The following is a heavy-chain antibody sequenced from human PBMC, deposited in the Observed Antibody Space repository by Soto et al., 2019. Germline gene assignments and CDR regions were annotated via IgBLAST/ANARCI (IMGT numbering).Heavy chain of an antibody. J-gene: IGHJ4*02. CDR3: TKDSGWTSAD. CDR1: GFTFRDYG. V-gene: IGHV3-23*01. Sequence: EVQLLESGGGLVQPGGSRRLSCAASGFTFRDYGMSWVRQAPGKGLEWVSGISGGATYYAVSVKGRFVISRDDSKNTLYLEMDSLRVEDTAVYYCTKDSGWTSADWGQGTLVTVSS. CDR2: ISGGAT. D-gene: IGHD3-10*01.